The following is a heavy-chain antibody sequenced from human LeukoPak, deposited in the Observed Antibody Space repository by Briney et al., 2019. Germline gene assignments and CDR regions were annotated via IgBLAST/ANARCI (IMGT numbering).Heavy chain of an antibody. J-gene: IGHJ6*02. D-gene: IGHD6-19*01. CDR1: GFTFSSYA. Sequence: GGSLRLSCVASGFTFSSYAMHWVRQAPGKGLEYVSAISSNGGITYYANSVKGRFTISRDNSKSTLYLQMGSLRAEDMAVYYCARAGSGWYSMDVWGQGTTVTVSS. V-gene: IGHV3-64*01. CDR3: ARAGSGWYSMDV. CDR2: ISSNGGIT.